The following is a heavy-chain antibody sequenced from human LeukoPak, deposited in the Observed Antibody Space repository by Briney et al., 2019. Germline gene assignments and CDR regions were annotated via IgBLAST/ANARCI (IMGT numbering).Heavy chain of an antibody. D-gene: IGHD6-19*01. V-gene: IGHV4-34*01. Sequence: SETLSLTCAVYGGSFSGYYWSWIRQPPGKGLEWIGEINHSGSTNYNPSLKSRVTISVDTSKNQFSLKLSSVTAADTAVYYCARDPGIAVADYWGQGTLVTVSS. J-gene: IGHJ4*02. CDR1: GGSFSGYY. CDR3: ARDPGIAVADY. CDR2: INHSGST.